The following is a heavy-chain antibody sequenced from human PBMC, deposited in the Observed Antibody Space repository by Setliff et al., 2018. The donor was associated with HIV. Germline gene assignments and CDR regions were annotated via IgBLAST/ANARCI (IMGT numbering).Heavy chain of an antibody. CDR1: GYSLTSGYY. CDR2: IYHTGRT. J-gene: IGHJ5*02. Sequence: SETLSLTCGVSGYSLTSGYYWGWIRQPPGKGLEWTGSIYHTGRTYYNRSLESRLTISIDTSKNQFSLKLTSVTAADTAMYYCASRIYYYDSNNFLREEGFDPWGQGTLVTVSS. D-gene: IGHD3-22*01. CDR3: ASRIYYYDSNNFLREEGFDP. V-gene: IGHV4-38-2*01.